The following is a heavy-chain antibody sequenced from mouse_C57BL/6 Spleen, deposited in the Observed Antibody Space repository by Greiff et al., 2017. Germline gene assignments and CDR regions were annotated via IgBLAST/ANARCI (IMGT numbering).Heavy chain of an antibody. Sequence: QVQLQQSGAELVKPGASVTISCKASGYAFSRYWMNWVKQRPGKGLEWIGQIYPGDGDTNYNGKFKGKATLTADKSSSTASMQLSSLTSEDSAVYFCASHGSSYWYFDVWGTGTTVTVSS. J-gene: IGHJ1*03. D-gene: IGHD1-1*01. V-gene: IGHV1-80*01. CDR2: IYPGDGDT. CDR1: GYAFSRYW. CDR3: ASHGSSYWYFDV.